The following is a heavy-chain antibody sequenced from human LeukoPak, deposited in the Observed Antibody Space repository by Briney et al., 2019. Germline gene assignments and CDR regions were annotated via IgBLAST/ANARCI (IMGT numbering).Heavy chain of an antibody. CDR3: AKDDNYIRFLS. CDR1: GFTFSSHG. Sequence: GGSVRLSCAASGFTFSSHGMNWVRQAPGKGLERVSGISGSGGNTYYADSVKGRFTISRDNSKNTLYLQMNSLRAEDTAVYYCAKDDNYIRFLSWGQGTLVTVSS. CDR2: ISGSGGNT. V-gene: IGHV3-23*01. J-gene: IGHJ5*02. D-gene: IGHD3-16*01.